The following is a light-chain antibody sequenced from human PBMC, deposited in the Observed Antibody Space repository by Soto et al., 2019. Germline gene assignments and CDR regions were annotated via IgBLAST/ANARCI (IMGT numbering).Light chain of an antibody. CDR1: QSVSAYY. V-gene: IGKV3-20*01. CDR2: GAS. J-gene: IGKJ5*01. Sequence: EIVLTQSPGTLSLSPGERATLSCRASQSVSAYYFAWYQQKPGQAPRLLIYGASSRATGIPDRFSGSGSGTDFTLTINRLEPEDFAVYYCQQYGSSITFGQGTRLEIK. CDR3: QQYGSSIT.